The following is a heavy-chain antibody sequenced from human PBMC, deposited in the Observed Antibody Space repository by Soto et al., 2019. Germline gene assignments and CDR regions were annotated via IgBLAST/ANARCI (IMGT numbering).Heavy chain of an antibody. J-gene: IGHJ6*02. CDR1: GYTFTSYG. D-gene: IGHD5-18*01. CDR3: ARVKYSPPYYHYYGMDV. V-gene: IGHV1-18*01. Sequence: ASVKVSCKASGYTFTSYGISWVRQAPGQGLEWMGWISAYNGNTNYAQKLQGRVTMTTDTSTSTAYMELRSLRSDDTAVYYCARVKYSPPYYHYYGMDVWGQGTTVTVSS. CDR2: ISAYNGNT.